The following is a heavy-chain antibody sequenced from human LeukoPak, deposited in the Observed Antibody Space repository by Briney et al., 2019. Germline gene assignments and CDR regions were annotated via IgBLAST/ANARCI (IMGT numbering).Heavy chain of an antibody. CDR2: IYPGDSGT. V-gene: IGHV5-51*01. CDR3: ARQTRDGSGSRGYSFDF. J-gene: IGHJ4*02. CDR1: GYIFTHNW. D-gene: IGHD3-10*01. Sequence: GESLKISCKGSGYIFTHNWIGWVRQIPGKGLEWMWVIYPGDSGTSYSQSFEGQVTISVDKSMSTAYLQWSSLKASDTAVYYCARQTRDGSGSRGYSFDFWGQGTLVTVSS.